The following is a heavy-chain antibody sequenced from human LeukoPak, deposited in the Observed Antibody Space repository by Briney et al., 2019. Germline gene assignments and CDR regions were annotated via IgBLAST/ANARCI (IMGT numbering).Heavy chain of an antibody. V-gene: IGHV3-23*01. CDR2: ISGSGGGT. Sequence: GGSLRLSCAASGFTFSTYAMSWVRQAAGKGLEWVSLISGSGGGTYYTDSVNGRFTISRDNSKNTLYLQLNSLRVEDTAVYYCAKNRGAGSHYYYHMNVWGKGTTVTVSS. CDR1: GFTFSTYA. CDR3: AKNRGAGSHYYYHMNV. J-gene: IGHJ6*03. D-gene: IGHD1-26*01.